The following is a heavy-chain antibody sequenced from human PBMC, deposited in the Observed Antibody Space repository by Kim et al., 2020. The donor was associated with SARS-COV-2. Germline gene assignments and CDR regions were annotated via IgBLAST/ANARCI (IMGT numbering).Heavy chain of an antibody. Sequence: GESLKISCKGSGYSFTSYWIGWVRQMPGKGLEWMGIIYPGDSDTRYSPSFQGQVTISADKSISTAYLQWSSLKASDTAMYYCARHPGSSAAYYYYGMDVWGQGTTVTVSS. V-gene: IGHV5-51*01. J-gene: IGHJ6*02. D-gene: IGHD6-6*01. CDR1: GYSFTSYW. CDR3: ARHPGSSAAYYYYGMDV. CDR2: IYPGDSDT.